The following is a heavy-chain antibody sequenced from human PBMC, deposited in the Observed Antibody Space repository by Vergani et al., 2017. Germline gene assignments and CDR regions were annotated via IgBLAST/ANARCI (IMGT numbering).Heavy chain of an antibody. J-gene: IGHJ4*02. CDR2: IYPPDSDT. D-gene: IGHD1-1*01. CDR1: EYSFGNYW. CDR3: ARHTTYTDS. V-gene: IGHV5-51*01. Sequence: EVELVQSGPEMRKPGESLTISCKGSEYSFGNYWIGWVRQMPGKGLEWMGIIYPPDSDTTYSPSFQGQITISSDKSISTAFLQWDSLKASDTALYYCARHTTYTDSWGQGTLVTVSS.